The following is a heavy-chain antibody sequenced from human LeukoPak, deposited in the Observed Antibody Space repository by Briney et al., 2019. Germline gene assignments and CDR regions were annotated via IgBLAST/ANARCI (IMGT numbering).Heavy chain of an antibody. J-gene: IGHJ4*02. D-gene: IGHD6-19*01. V-gene: IGHV1-24*01. Sequence: ASVKVSCKVSGYTLTELSMHWVRQAPGKGLEWMGGFDPEDGETIYAQKFKGRVTMTEDTSTDTAYMEMSSLRSEDTAVYYCATDRTAYQQWLGRAIVSWGQGTLVTVPS. CDR3: ATDRTAYQQWLGRAIVS. CDR2: FDPEDGET. CDR1: GYTLTELS.